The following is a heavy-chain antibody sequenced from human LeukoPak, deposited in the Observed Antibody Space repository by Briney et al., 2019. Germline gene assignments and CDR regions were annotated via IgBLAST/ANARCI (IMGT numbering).Heavy chain of an antibody. J-gene: IGHJ5*02. CDR1: GGSINNYY. CDR2: IYSSGST. Sequence: KTSETLSLTCTVSGGSINNYYWSWIRQPARKGLEWIGRIYSSGSTNYNPSLKSRVTMSVDTSKNQFSLKLTSVTAADTAVYYCARGLSGSYINWFDPWGQGTLVTVSS. CDR3: ARGLSGSYINWFDP. V-gene: IGHV4-4*07. D-gene: IGHD1-26*01.